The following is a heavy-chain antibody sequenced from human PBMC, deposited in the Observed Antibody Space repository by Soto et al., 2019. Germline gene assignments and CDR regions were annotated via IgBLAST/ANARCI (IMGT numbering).Heavy chain of an antibody. V-gene: IGHV4-34*02. CDR2: INHSGST. CDR1: GESFSGYY. D-gene: IGHD5-12*01. Sequence: QVQLQQWGAGLLKPSETLSLTCAVYGESFSGYYWSWIRQPPGKGLEWIGEINHSGSTNYNPSLKSRVTMSVDTSKNQFSLKLSSVTAADTAMHYCAGNIVATISSFDYWGQGTLVTVSS. CDR3: AGNIVATISSFDY. J-gene: IGHJ4*02.